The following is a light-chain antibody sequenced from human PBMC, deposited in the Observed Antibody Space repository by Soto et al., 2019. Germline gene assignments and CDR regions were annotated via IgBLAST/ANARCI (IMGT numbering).Light chain of an antibody. Sequence: DIQMTQSPSSLSASVGDRVTITCRASQGISTYVAWYQQKPGKVPKLLIYGASTFQSGVPARFSGSGSGTDFTLSISSLQSEDVATYYCQQYNFAPFTFGHGTKVDIK. J-gene: IGKJ3*01. CDR1: QGISTY. CDR2: GAS. V-gene: IGKV1-27*01. CDR3: QQYNFAPFT.